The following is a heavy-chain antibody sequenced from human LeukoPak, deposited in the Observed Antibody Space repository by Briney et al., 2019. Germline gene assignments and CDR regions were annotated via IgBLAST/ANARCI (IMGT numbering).Heavy chain of an antibody. CDR2: IYYSGST. V-gene: IGHV4-39*01. CDR3: ARTGYSTGWDRFSFAY. Sequence: PSETLSLTCTVSGGSISSSYYWGWIRQPPGKGLEWIGGIYYSGSTYYNPSLKSRVTISIDTSKNQFSLKLTSVTAADTAVYYCARTGYSTGWDRFSFAYWGQGTLVTVSS. J-gene: IGHJ4*02. CDR1: GGSISSSYY. D-gene: IGHD6-19*01.